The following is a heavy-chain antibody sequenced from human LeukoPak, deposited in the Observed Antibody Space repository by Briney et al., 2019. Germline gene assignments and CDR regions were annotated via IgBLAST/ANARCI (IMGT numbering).Heavy chain of an antibody. CDR1: GYTFTAYY. J-gene: IGHJ5*02. Sequence: ASVKVSCKASGYTFTAYYIHWVRQAPGQGLEWMGWINPNSGGTNYAQNFQGRVTMTRDTSISTAYMELSRLRSDDTAVYYCARSPLVGDNWFDPWGQGTLVTVSS. CDR3: ARSPLVGDNWFDP. V-gene: IGHV1-2*02. CDR2: INPNSGGT. D-gene: IGHD2-2*01.